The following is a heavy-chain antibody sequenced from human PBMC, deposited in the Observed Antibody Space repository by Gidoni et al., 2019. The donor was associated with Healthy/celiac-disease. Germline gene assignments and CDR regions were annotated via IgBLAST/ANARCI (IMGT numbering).Heavy chain of an antibody. CDR3: AHKKNYYYDSSGYYEFHPFLFAFDI. CDR2: IYWDDDK. V-gene: IGHV2-5*02. Sequence: QITLKESGPTLVKPTQTLTLTCTFSGFSLSTSGVGVGWIRQPPGKALEWLALIYWDDDKRYSPSLKSRLTITKDTSKNQVVLTMTNMDPVDTATYYCAHKKNYYYDSSGYYEFHPFLFAFDIWGQGTMVTVSS. J-gene: IGHJ3*02. D-gene: IGHD3-22*01. CDR1: GFSLSTSGVG.